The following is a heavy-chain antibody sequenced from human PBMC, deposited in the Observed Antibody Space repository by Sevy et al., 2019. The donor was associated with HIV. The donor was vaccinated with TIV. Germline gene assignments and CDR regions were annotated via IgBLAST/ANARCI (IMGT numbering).Heavy chain of an antibody. Sequence: GESLKISCKGSGYSFTTYWITWVRQMPGKGLEWMGRIDPSDSYTNYSPSFQGHVTISADKSISTVYLQWSSLKVSDTAMYYCARHLGYYDSGTYYDYFDYWGQGTLVTVSS. CDR2: IDPSDSYT. J-gene: IGHJ4*02. CDR3: ARHLGYYDSGTYYDYFDY. V-gene: IGHV5-10-1*01. D-gene: IGHD3-10*01. CDR1: GYSFTTYW.